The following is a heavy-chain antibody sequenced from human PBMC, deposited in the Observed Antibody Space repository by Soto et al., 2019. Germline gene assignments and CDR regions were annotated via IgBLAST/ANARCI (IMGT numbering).Heavy chain of an antibody. CDR3: ARDPPNTIPIDF. J-gene: IGHJ4*02. CDR1: GFSLSTYW. D-gene: IGHD3-9*01. Sequence: EVQLVESGGGLVQPGGSLRLSCAASGFSLSTYWMVWVRQVPGKGLVFVSRINSDGSDTTYADSVKGRFTISRDNAKNTVYLQANSLTAEDTAMYYCARDPPNTIPIDFWGQGTLVTVSS. CDR2: INSDGSDT. V-gene: IGHV3-74*01.